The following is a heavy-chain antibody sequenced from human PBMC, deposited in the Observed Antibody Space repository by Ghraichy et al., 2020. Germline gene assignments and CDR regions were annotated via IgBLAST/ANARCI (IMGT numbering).Heavy chain of an antibody. Sequence: SETLSLTCAVYGGSFSPYYWSWIRQPPGKGLQWIGEISHSGSTNHNPSLKSRVTISVDTSKNQVSLKLRSVTAADTAVYYCARVYYGSGSGFDPWGQGTLVIVSS. CDR3: ARVYYGSGSGFDP. J-gene: IGHJ5*02. CDR1: GGSFSPYY. CDR2: ISHSGST. D-gene: IGHD3-10*01. V-gene: IGHV4-34*01.